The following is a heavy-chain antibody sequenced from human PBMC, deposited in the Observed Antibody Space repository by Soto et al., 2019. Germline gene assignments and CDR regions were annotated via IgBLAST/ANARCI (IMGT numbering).Heavy chain of an antibody. Sequence: QVQLVQSGAEVKKPGASVKVSCKASGYTFTNYGIAWVRQAPGQGLEWMGWISPYSGKTDYRQNLQGRVTMTADTSTTTAYMERRSLSSDDTAVYYCTRDRLTLTTSLIFDFWGQGTLVTVSS. CDR3: TRDRLTLTTSLIFDF. D-gene: IGHD3-9*01. CDR1: GYTFTNYG. J-gene: IGHJ4*02. CDR2: ISPYSGKT. V-gene: IGHV1-18*01.